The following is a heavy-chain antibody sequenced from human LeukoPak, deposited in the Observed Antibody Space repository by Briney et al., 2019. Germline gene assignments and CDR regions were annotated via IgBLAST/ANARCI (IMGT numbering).Heavy chain of an antibody. Sequence: SETLSLTCTVSGGSISYYYWSWIRQPPGKGLEWIGYIYYSGSTTYNPSLKSRVTISVDTSKNQFSLKLSSVTAADTAVYYCARDYSSSWYGVEYFDYWGQGTLVTVSS. V-gene: IGHV4-59*12. J-gene: IGHJ4*02. CDR3: ARDYSSSWYGVEYFDY. CDR2: IYYSGST. D-gene: IGHD6-13*01. CDR1: GGSISYYY.